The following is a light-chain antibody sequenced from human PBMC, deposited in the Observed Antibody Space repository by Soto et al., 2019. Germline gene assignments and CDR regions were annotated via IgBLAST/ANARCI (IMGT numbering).Light chain of an antibody. Sequence: EIVLTQSPGTLSLSPGERATLSCRASQSLTNNYFAWYQQKPGRALRLLIDRASTRASGIRDRFSGSGSGTDFALTISRLEPEDVAVYYCQQYEAVVTFGQGTKVEI. V-gene: IGKV3-20*01. CDR3: QQYEAVVT. CDR2: RAS. J-gene: IGKJ1*01. CDR1: QSLTNNY.